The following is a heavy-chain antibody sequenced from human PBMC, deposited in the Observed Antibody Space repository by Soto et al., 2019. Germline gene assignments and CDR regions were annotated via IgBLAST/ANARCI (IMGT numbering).Heavy chain of an antibody. CDR3: AKGGSYDIGGYYFGY. CDR1: GFAFSTYA. J-gene: IGHJ4*02. Sequence: VQLLESGGGLVQPGGSMRLSCAASGFAFSTYAMSWVRQAPGKGLEWVSAITGSSVSTYYADSVKGRFTISRDNSKNTLFMQMNSLRAEDTAIYYCAKGGSYDIGGYYFGYWGQGTLVTVSS. D-gene: IGHD3-22*01. V-gene: IGHV3-23*01. CDR2: ITGSSVST.